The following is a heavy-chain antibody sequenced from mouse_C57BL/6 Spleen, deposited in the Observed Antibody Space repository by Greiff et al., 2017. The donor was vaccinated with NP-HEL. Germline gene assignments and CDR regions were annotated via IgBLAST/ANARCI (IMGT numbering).Heavy chain of an antibody. D-gene: IGHD1-1*01. J-gene: IGHJ2*01. Sequence: VQLQQSGAELVRPGASVKLSCTASGFNIKDDYMHWVKQRPEQGLEWIGWIDPENGDTEYASKFQGKATITADTSSNTAYLQLRSLTSEDTAVYYCTTRYYGSSWDYWGQGTTLTVSS. CDR3: TTRYYGSSWDY. CDR2: IDPENGDT. CDR1: GFNIKDDY. V-gene: IGHV14-4*01.